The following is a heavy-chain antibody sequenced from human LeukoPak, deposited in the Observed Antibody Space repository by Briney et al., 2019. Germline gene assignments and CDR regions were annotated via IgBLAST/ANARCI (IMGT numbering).Heavy chain of an antibody. D-gene: IGHD6-19*01. V-gene: IGHV3-23*01. Sequence: GGSLRLSCAASGFTFSSYSMTWVRQAPGKGLEWVSAISGSGGSTYYADSVKGRFTISRDNSKNTLYLQMNSLRAEDTAVYYCAKGDRGWSDPYGTYYFDYWGQGTLVTVSS. CDR2: ISGSGGST. J-gene: IGHJ4*02. CDR3: AKGDRGWSDPYGTYYFDY. CDR1: GFTFSSYS.